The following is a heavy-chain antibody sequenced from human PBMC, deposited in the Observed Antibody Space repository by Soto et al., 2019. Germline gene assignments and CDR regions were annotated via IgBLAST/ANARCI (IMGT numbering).Heavy chain of an antibody. CDR3: ARDVVVVAAPSTNWFDP. J-gene: IGHJ5*02. V-gene: IGHV1-18*01. Sequence: ASVKVSCKASGYTFTSYGISWVRQAPGRGLEWMGWISAYNGNTNYAQKLQGRVTMTTDTSTSTAYMELRSLRSDDTAVYYCARDVVVVAAPSTNWFDPWGQGTLVTVSS. CDR2: ISAYNGNT. D-gene: IGHD2-15*01. CDR1: GYTFTSYG.